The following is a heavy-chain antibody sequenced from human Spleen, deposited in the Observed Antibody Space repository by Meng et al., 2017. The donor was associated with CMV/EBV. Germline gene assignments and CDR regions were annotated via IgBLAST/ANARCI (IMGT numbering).Heavy chain of an antibody. D-gene: IGHD3-22*01. CDR3: TSQHYFESGGYLSFRDY. CDR1: GFTFSGSA. Sequence: GESLKISCAASGFTFSGSAIHWVRQASGKGLEWVGRIRSKANNYATTYAASVKGRFTISRDDSKNTAYLLMNSLKTEDTAVYYCTSQHYFESGGYLSFRDYWGRGTLVTVSS. V-gene: IGHV3-73*01. CDR2: IRSKANNYAT. J-gene: IGHJ4*02.